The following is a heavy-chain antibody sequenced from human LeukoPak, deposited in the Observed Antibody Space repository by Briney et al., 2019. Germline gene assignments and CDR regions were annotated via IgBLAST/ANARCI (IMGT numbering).Heavy chain of an antibody. Sequence: ASVKVSCKASGYAFTSYGISWVRQAPGQGLEWMGWISAYNGNTNYAQKLQGRVTMTTDTSTSTAYMELRSLRSDDTAVYYCARDFGRPAPAAPDYWGQGTLVTVSS. CDR3: ARDFGRPAPAAPDY. J-gene: IGHJ4*02. V-gene: IGHV1-18*01. CDR1: GYAFTSYG. CDR2: ISAYNGNT. D-gene: IGHD2-2*01.